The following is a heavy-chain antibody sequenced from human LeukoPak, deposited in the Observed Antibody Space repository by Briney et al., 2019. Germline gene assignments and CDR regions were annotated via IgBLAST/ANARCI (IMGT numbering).Heavy chain of an antibody. CDR1: GFTFSSYA. CDR2: IGPSGTAI. CDR3: ARDGTAVGINYDY. Sequence: GGSLRLSCAASGFTFSSYAMNWVRQAPGRGLEWVSYIGPSGTAIYYADSVKGRFTISRDNAKNSLYLQMNSLRAEDTAVYYCARDGTAVGINYDYWGQGTLVTVSS. D-gene: IGHD6-13*01. J-gene: IGHJ4*02. V-gene: IGHV3-48*03.